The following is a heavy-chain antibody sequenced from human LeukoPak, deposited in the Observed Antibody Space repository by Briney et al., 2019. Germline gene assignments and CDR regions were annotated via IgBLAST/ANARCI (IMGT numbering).Heavy chain of an antibody. D-gene: IGHD2-15*01. CDR3: ARAYCSGGSCYPAFDI. V-gene: IGHV4-59*01. CDR1: GGSISSYY. CDR2: IYYSGST. Sequence: PSETLSLTCTVSGGSISSYYWSWIRQPPGKGLEWIGYIYYSGSTNYNPSLKSRVTISVDTSKNQFSLKLSSVTAADTAVYYCARAYCSGGSCYPAFDIWGQRTMVTVSS. J-gene: IGHJ3*02.